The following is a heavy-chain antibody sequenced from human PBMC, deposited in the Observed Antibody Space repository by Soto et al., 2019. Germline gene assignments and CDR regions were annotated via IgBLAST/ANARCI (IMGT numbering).Heavy chain of an antibody. CDR2: IKSKTDGGKT. V-gene: IGHV3-15*01. J-gene: IGHJ6*02. CDR1: GFTFNTFA. Sequence: LRLSCAASGFTFNTFAFHWVRQAPGRGLEWVGRIKSKTDGGKTDYAAPVKGRFTISRDDSKNTLYLQMNSLKTEDTAVYYCTTDDPSYYYYYGMDVWGQGTTVTV. CDR3: TTDDPSYYYYYGMDV.